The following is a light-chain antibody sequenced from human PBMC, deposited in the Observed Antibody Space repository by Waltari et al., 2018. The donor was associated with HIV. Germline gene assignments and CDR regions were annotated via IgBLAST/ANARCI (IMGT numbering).Light chain of an antibody. CDR1: RSNIGANYA. CDR2: ANT. Sequence: QSVLTQPPSVSGAPGQRVTLSCTGTRSNIGANYAVQWYQQLPGTAPKLLIDANTNRPSGVPDRFSGSKSGTSVSLAITGLQAEDEADYYCQSYDSSLSGSIFGGGTKLTVL. V-gene: IGLV1-40*01. CDR3: QSYDSSLSGSI. J-gene: IGLJ2*01.